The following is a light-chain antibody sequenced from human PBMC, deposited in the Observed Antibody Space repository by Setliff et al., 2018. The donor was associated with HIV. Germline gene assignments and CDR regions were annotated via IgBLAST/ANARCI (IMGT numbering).Light chain of an antibody. V-gene: IGLV2-14*03. CDR2: DVS. Sequence: QSVLTQPASVSGSPGQAITISCTGTSDDIGRYYYVSWYQQLPGKAPKLIMYDVSHRPSGVSTRFSGSKSGDTASLTISGLQAEDEAHYYCTSYTINTLYVFGSGTKAT. CDR1: SDDIGRYYY. J-gene: IGLJ1*01. CDR3: TSYTINTLYV.